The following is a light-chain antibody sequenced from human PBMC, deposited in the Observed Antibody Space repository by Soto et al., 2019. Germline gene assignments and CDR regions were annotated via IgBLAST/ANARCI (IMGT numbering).Light chain of an antibody. CDR2: GSS. CDR1: QTVSNNY. V-gene: IGKV3-20*01. CDR3: QQYGSSHPYT. J-gene: IGKJ2*01. Sequence: EVVLTQSPGTLSLSPGERATLSCRASQTVSNNYLAWYHQKHGQAPRLLIFGSSDKATCIPYRFRGSVSGTDFTLTISRLEPEDFAVYYCQQYGSSHPYTFGQGTKLEIK.